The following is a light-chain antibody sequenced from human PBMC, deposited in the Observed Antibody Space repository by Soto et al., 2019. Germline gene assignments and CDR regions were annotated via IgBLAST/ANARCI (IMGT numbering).Light chain of an antibody. CDR2: GAS. J-gene: IGKJ1*01. CDR3: SHYQCWPWL. V-gene: IGKV3-15*01. CDR1: QSIRDT. Sequence: IWVTQYTATLSVSPEGRATSSCMASQSIRDTLAGYQQKPREAPRLLIHGASTRATGFPARFSGSGSGTYCSLRIRSLQSGHVALADCSHYQCWPWLFCQGTKVDIK.